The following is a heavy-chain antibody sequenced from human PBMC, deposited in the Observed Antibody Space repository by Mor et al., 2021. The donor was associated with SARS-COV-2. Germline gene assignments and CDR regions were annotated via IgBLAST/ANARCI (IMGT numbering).Heavy chain of an antibody. Sequence: GWIRQPPGKGLEWIGSIYYSGSTYYNPSLKSRVTISADTSKNQFSLKLSSVTAADTAVYYCARVWFGDTNPLLDVWGQG. CDR3: ARVWFGDTNPLLDV. D-gene: IGHD3-10*01. V-gene: IGHV4-39*07. CDR2: IYYSGST. J-gene: IGHJ6*02.